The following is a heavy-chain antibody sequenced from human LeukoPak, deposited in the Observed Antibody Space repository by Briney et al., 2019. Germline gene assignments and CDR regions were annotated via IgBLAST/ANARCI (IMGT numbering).Heavy chain of an antibody. Sequence: SETLSLTCAVYGGSFSGYYWSWIRQPPGKGLEWIGEINHSGSTNYNPSLKSRVTISVDTSKNQFSLKLSSVTAADTAVYYCARLPRARAQYSSSSLSAFDIWGLGTMVTVSS. CDR2: INHSGST. D-gene: IGHD6-6*01. CDR3: ARLPRARAQYSSSSLSAFDI. J-gene: IGHJ3*02. V-gene: IGHV4-34*01. CDR1: GGSFSGYY.